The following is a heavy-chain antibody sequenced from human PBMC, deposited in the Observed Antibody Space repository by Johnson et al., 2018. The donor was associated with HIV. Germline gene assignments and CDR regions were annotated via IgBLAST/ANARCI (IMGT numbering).Heavy chain of an antibody. CDR3: ARVVTMIVVDGGIEAFDI. CDR1: GFTFDDYT. Sequence: EVQVVESGGGVVRPGGSLRLSCAASGFTFDDYTMHWVRQAPGKGLEWVSGINWNGGSTGYADSVKGRFTISRDNAKNSLYLQMNTLSAGDTALYYCARVVTMIVVDGGIEAFDIWGQGTMVTVSS. CDR2: INWNGGST. J-gene: IGHJ3*02. V-gene: IGHV3-20*04. D-gene: IGHD3-22*01.